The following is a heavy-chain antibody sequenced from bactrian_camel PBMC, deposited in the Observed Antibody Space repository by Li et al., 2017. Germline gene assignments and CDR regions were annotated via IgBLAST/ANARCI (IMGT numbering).Heavy chain of an antibody. Sequence: HVQLVESGEGSVQAGWSLRLSCAASGYTSSSYGMSWFRQAPGKEREGVATIRSNGRISYADSVKGRFTISKDSAEDSLFLEMNSLEPEDTALYYCAADLHPPAHWASPLEYRYWGQGTQVTVS. CDR3: AADLHPPAHWASPLEYRY. CDR2: IRSNGRI. V-gene: IGHV3S55*01. CDR1: GYTSSSYG. D-gene: IGHD1*01. J-gene: IGHJ4*01.